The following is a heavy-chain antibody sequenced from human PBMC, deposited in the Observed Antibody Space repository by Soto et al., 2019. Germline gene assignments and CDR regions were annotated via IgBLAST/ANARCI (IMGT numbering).Heavy chain of an antibody. CDR3: ARDWSGPGNSAYYYYNMDV. CDR2: INSDGSST. V-gene: IGHV3-74*01. CDR1: GFIFSNSW. Sequence: EVQLVESGGGLVQPGGSLRLSCAASGFIFSNSWMHWVRQAPGKGLVWVSRINSDGSSTDYADSVKGRFTISRDNDKNTLYLQMNSLRAEDTALYYCARDWSGPGNSAYYYYNMDVCGKGTKVTVSS. J-gene: IGHJ6*03. D-gene: IGHD3-3*01.